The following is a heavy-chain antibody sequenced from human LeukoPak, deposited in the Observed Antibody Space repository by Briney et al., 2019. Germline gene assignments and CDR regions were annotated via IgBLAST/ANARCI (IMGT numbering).Heavy chain of an antibody. D-gene: IGHD1-26*01. J-gene: IGHJ4*02. CDR2: ISSSSTYI. CDR3: AKDKRREVFDY. V-gene: IGHV3-21*01. CDR1: GLTFSTYY. Sequence: GGSLRLSCAASGLTFSTYYMNWVRQAPGKGLEWVSSISSSSTYIYYADSVKGRFTISRDNANNSLYLQMNSLRAEDTALYYCAKDKRREVFDYWGQGTLVTVSS.